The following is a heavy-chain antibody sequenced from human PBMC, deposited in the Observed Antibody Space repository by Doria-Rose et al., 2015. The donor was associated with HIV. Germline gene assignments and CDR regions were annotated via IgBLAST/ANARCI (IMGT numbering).Heavy chain of an antibody. CDR2: IFSGDER. CDR3: ARIKSSRWYHKYYFDF. Sequence: SGPVLVKPTETLTLTCTVSGVSLSSPGMGVSWIRQPPGKALEWLANIFSGDERSYKASLKSRLTISRGTSKSQVVLTVTDMDPVDTATYYCARIKSSRWYHKYYFDFWGQGTLVIVSA. D-gene: IGHD6-13*01. V-gene: IGHV2-26*01. CDR1: GVSLSSPGMG. J-gene: IGHJ4*02.